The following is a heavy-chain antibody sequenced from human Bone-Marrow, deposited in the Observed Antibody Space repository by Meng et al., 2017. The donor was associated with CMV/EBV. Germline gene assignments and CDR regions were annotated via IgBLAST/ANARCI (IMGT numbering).Heavy chain of an antibody. V-gene: IGHV3-33*01. CDR1: GFTFSSYG. CDR3: ARALWYYDFWSGYSNWFDP. Sequence: GESLKISCAASGFTFSSYGMHWVRQAPGKGLEWVAVIWYDGSNKYYADSVKGRFTVSRDNSKNTLYLQMNSLRAEDTAVYYCARALWYYDFWSGYSNWFDPWGQGTLVTVSS. D-gene: IGHD3-3*01. J-gene: IGHJ5*02. CDR2: IWYDGSNK.